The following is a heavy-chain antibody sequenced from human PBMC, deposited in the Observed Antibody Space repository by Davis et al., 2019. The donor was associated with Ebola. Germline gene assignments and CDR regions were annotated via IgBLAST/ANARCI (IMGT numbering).Heavy chain of an antibody. CDR3: ATTPQYSSGQNKPFDY. J-gene: IGHJ4*02. Sequence: ASVKVSCKASGYTFTSYYIHWVRQAPGQGLEWMGLINPSSAGTRYAQQFQGRVTMTRDTSTSTVYMDLSSLRSEDTAVYYCATTPQYSSGQNKPFDYWGQGTLVTVSS. D-gene: IGHD6-19*01. V-gene: IGHV1-46*01. CDR1: GYTFTSYY. CDR2: INPSSAGT.